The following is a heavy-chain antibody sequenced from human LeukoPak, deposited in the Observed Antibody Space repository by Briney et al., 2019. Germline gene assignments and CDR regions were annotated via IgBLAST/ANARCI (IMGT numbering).Heavy chain of an antibody. J-gene: IGHJ4*02. V-gene: IGHV4-39*02. D-gene: IGHD3-10*01. CDR1: GGSISSSSYY. CDR2: IYYSGST. CDR3: ARDDMVRGAPIDY. Sequence: SETLSLTCTVSGGSISSSSYYWGWIRQPPGKGLEWIGSIYYSGSTFDNPSLKSRVTISVDTSKNQFSLKLSSVTAADTAVYYCARDDMVRGAPIDYWGQGTLVTVSS.